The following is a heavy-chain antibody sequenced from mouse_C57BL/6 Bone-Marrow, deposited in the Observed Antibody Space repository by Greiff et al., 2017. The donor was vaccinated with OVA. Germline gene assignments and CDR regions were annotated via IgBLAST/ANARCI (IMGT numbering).Heavy chain of an antibody. CDR3: TSLITTVVAPSY. CDR1: GFNIKDDY. J-gene: IGHJ3*01. D-gene: IGHD1-1*01. CDR2: IDPENGDT. Sequence: VQLKQSGAELVRPGASVKLSCTASGFNIKDDYMHWVKQRPEQGLEWIGWIDPENGDTEYASKVQGKATITADTSSNTAYLQLSSLTSEDTAVYYCTSLITTVVAPSYWGQGTLVTVSA. V-gene: IGHV14-4*01.